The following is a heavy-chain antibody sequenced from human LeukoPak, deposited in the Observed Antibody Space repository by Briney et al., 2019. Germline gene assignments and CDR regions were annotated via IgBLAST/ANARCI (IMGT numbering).Heavy chain of an antibody. V-gene: IGHV3-7*01. CDR3: ARVSIRILWFGELSSMDV. D-gene: IGHD3-10*01. CDR1: GFTFSSYW. Sequence: PGGSLRLSCAASGFTFSSYWMSGVRQAPGKGLDGVANIKQDGSEKYYVDSVKGRFTISRDNAKNSLYQQMNSLRAEDTAVYYCARVSIRILWFGELSSMDVWGQGTTVTVSS. CDR2: IKQDGSEK. J-gene: IGHJ6*02.